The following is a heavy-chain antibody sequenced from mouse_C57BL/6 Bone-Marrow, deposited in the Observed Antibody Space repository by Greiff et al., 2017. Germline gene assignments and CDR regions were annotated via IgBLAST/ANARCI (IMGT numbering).Heavy chain of an antibody. CDR3: ARHEGPDYYGSSYWYFDV. J-gene: IGHJ1*03. CDR1: GYTFTEYT. D-gene: IGHD1-1*01. V-gene: IGHV1-62-2*01. Sequence: VQLQQSGAELVKPGASVKLSCKASGYTFTEYTIHWVKQRSGQGLEWIGWIYPGSGSIKYNEKFKDKATLTADKSSSTVYMELSRLTSEDSAVYFGARHEGPDYYGSSYWYFDVWGTGTTVTVSS. CDR2: IYPGSGSI.